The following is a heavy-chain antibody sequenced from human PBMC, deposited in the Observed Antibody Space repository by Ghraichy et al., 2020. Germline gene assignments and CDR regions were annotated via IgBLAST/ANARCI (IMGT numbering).Heavy chain of an antibody. CDR2: ISASGHNT. Sequence: GGSLRLSCKASGFIFSSYVMSWVRQAPGKGLEWVSGISASGHNTYYADSVKGRFAISRDNAKFTVYLQMNSLRAEDTAVYFCVKDRVMDYYGNSGADGHFLNWGQGALVTV. CDR3: VKDRVMDYYGNSGADGHFLN. V-gene: IGHV3-23*01. D-gene: IGHD3-22*01. CDR1: GFIFSSYV. J-gene: IGHJ1*01.